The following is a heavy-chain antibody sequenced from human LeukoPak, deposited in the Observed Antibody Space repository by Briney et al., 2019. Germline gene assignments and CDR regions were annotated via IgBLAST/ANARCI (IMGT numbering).Heavy chain of an antibody. Sequence: PSQTLSLTCTVSGGSISSASYSWSWIRQPAGKGLEWIGRIYTSGSTNYNPSLKSRVTISVDTSKNQFSLKLSSVTAADTAVYYCAMRERLAAAFDYWGQGTLVTVSS. V-gene: IGHV4-61*02. CDR2: IYTSGST. D-gene: IGHD6-13*01. CDR1: GGSISSASYS. J-gene: IGHJ4*02. CDR3: AMRERLAAAFDY.